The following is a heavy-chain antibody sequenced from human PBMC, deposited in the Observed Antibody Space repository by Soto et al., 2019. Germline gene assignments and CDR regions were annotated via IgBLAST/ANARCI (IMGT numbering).Heavy chain of an antibody. D-gene: IGHD4-4*01. CDR1: GFTFTTSS. J-gene: IGHJ3*02. Sequence: EVQVLESGGDLVQPGGSLRLTCAVSGFTFTTSSINWVRQAPGKGLVWVSTISGTGYTTYYADCVTARFPISTDNSKSTVFLQINSLRVEDTALYFCAKGVEHSTVDAFDTWGQGTMVNVSS. CDR2: ISGTGYTT. CDR3: AKGVEHSTVDAFDT. V-gene: IGHV3-23*01.